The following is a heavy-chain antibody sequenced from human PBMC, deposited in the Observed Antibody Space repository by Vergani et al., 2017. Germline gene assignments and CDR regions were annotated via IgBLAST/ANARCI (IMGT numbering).Heavy chain of an antibody. Sequence: QVQLQESGPGLVKPSETLSLTCAVSGYSISSGYYWGWIRQPPGKGLEWIGSIYHSGSTNYNPSLKSRVTISVDTSKNQFSLKLSSVTAADTAVYYCARGGAVAEDYWGQGTLVTVSS. J-gene: IGHJ4*02. V-gene: IGHV4-38-2*01. CDR1: GYSISSGYY. CDR3: ARGGAVAEDY. CDR2: IYHSGST. D-gene: IGHD6-19*01.